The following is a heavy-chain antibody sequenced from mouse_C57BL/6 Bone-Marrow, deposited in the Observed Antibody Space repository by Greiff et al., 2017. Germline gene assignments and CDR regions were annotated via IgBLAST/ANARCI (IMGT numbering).Heavy chain of an antibody. CDR3: ARSTFFAN. V-gene: IGHV1-81*01. CDR1: GYTFTSSG. Sequence: QVQLQQSGAELARPGASVKLSCKASGYTFTSSGTSLVMQRTGQGLEWIGEIYPRSGNTYYNEKFKGKATLTADKSSSTAYMELRSLTSEDSAVYVCARSTFFANWGHSTLVPASA. CDR2: IYPRSGNT. J-gene: IGHJ3*01.